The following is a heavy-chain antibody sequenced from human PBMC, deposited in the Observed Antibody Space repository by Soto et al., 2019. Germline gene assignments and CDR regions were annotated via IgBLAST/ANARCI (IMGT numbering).Heavy chain of an antibody. Sequence: GASVKVSCKASGYTFTGYYMHWVRQAPGKGLEWMGGFDPEDGETIYAQKFQGRVTMTEDTSTDTAYMELSSLRSEDTAVYYCARSRVEQWLENYYYYYGMDVWGQGTTVTVSS. CDR2: FDPEDGET. CDR3: ARSRVEQWLENYYYYYGMDV. J-gene: IGHJ6*02. V-gene: IGHV1-24*01. CDR1: GYTFTGYY. D-gene: IGHD6-19*01.